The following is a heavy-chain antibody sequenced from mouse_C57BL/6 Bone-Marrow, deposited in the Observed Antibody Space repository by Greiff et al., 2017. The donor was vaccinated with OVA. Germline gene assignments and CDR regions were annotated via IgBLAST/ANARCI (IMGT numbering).Heavy chain of an antibody. V-gene: IGHV1-52*01. CDR1: GYTFTSYW. Sequence: QVQLQQPGAELVRPGSSVKLSCKASGYTFTSYWMHWVQQRPIQGLEWIGNIDPSDSDTHYNQKFKDKATLTVDKSSSTAYMQLSSLTSEDSAVYYCARRGLDWYCDVWGTGTTVTVSS. CDR2: IDPSDSDT. CDR3: ARRGLDWYCDV. J-gene: IGHJ1*03.